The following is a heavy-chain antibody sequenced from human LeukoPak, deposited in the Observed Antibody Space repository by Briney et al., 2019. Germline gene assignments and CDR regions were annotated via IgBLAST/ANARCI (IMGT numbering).Heavy chain of an antibody. CDR1: GFTFSSYE. V-gene: IGHV3-48*03. D-gene: IGHD4-17*01. Sequence: GGSLRLSCAASGFTFSSYEMNWVRQAPGKGLEWVSYISSGGTIIYYADSVKGRFTISRDNAKNSVYLQMNSLRAEDTAVYYCARDPDFYGFDLWGRGTLVTVSS. J-gene: IGHJ2*01. CDR3: ARDPDFYGFDL. CDR2: ISSGGTII.